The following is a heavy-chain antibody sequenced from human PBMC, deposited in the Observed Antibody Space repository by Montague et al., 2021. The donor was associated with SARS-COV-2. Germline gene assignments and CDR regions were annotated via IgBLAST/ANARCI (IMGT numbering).Heavy chain of an antibody. CDR1: GGSFSGYY. J-gene: IGHJ6*03. Sequence: SETLSLTCAVHGGSFSGYYWNWIRQPPGKGLEWIGEINHGGNTNYNPSLKNRLTISVDTSKNQFSLKLTSVAATDTAVYYCARLRDGVVPSPILGIGPYFTYYYMDVWGQGTMVTVSS. CDR2: INHGGNT. V-gene: IGHV4-34*01. CDR3: ARLRDGVVPSPILGIGPYFTYYYMDV. D-gene: IGHD2-15*01.